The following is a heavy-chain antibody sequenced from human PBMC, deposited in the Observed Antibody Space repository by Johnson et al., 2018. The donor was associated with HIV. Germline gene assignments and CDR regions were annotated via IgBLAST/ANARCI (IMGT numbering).Heavy chain of an antibody. D-gene: IGHD3-3*01. J-gene: IGHJ3*02. CDR1: GFTFSSYG. CDR2: INSDGSNT. CDR3: ARVDDPYYNFWSGTSGAFDI. Sequence: VQLVESGGGVVQPGGSLRLSCAASGFTFSSYGMHWVRQGPGEGLVWVSRINSDGSNTSYAGSVKGRFTISRDNAKNTLYLQMNSLRAEDTAVYYCARVDDPYYNFWSGTSGAFDIWGQGTMVTVSS. V-gene: IGHV3-74*02.